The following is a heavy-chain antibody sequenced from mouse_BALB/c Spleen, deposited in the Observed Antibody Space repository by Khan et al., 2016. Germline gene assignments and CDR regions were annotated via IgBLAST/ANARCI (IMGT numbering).Heavy chain of an antibody. Sequence: QVQLKESGPGLVAPSQSLSITCTVSGFSLTSYGVHWVRQPPGKGLEWLVVIWGDGSTTYNSALKSRLSISKDNSKSQVFLKMNSLQTDDTAMYYCARRDDGGGAMDYWGQGTSVTVSS. CDR1: GFSLTSYG. CDR3: ARRDDGGGAMDY. CDR2: IWGDGST. V-gene: IGHV2-6*02. J-gene: IGHJ4*01. D-gene: IGHD2-3*01.